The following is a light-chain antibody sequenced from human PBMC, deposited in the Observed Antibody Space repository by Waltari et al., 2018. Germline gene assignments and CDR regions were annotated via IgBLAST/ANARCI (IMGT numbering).Light chain of an antibody. Sequence: QSVLTQPPSVSEAPRQRVTISCSGTLFNIGNNAVSWYQQLPGRAPARLWWHNELRHAGVSDRFSGSKSGTSASLAISGLQSEDEGEYFCSAWDDSVDGPVFGGGTKVTVL. CDR3: SAWDDSVDGPV. CDR2: HNE. V-gene: IGLV1-36*01. J-gene: IGLJ3*02. CDR1: LFNIGNNA.